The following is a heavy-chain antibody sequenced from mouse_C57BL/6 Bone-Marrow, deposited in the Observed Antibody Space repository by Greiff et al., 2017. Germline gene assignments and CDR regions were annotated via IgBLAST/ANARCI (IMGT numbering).Heavy chain of an antibody. Sequence: VKLMESGAELARPGASVKLSCKASGYTFTSYGISWVKQRTGQGLEWIGEIYPRSGNTYYNEKFKGKATLTADKSSSTAYMELRSLTSEDSAVYFCARSRLLRLRFAYWGQGTLVTVSA. D-gene: IGHD1-2*01. V-gene: IGHV1-81*01. CDR1: GYTFTSYG. CDR3: ARSRLLRLRFAY. J-gene: IGHJ3*01. CDR2: IYPRSGNT.